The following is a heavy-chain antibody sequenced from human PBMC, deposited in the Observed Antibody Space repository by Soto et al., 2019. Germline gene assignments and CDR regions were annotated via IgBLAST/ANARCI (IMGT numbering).Heavy chain of an antibody. D-gene: IGHD6-19*01. Sequence: GGSLRLSCAASGFTFSSYGMHWVRQAPGKGLEWVAVIWYVGSNKYYADSVKGRFTISRDNSKNTLYLQMNSLRAEDTAVYYCARDRAGAGPREFDYWGQGTLVTVSS. CDR1: GFTFSSYG. CDR2: IWYVGSNK. J-gene: IGHJ4*02. CDR3: ARDRAGAGPREFDY. V-gene: IGHV3-33*01.